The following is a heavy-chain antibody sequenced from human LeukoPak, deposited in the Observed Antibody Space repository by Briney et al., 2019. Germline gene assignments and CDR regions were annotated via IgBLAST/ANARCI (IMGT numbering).Heavy chain of an antibody. CDR3: VKGKKGLWFGEFGY. V-gene: IGHV3-23*01. CDR2: FSGSGGST. D-gene: IGHD3-10*01. Sequence: GGPLRLFCAASGFTFSSYAMSWVRQAPGKGLEGVTGFSGSGGSTYYADSVQGRFTISRDNSKNTLYLQMSSLRAEDTAVYYCVKGKKGLWFGEFGYWGQGTLVTVSS. J-gene: IGHJ4*02. CDR1: GFTFSSYA.